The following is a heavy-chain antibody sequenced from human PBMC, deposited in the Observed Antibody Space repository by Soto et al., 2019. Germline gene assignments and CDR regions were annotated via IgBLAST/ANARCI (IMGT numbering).Heavy chain of an antibody. J-gene: IGHJ4*02. D-gene: IGHD2-15*01. V-gene: IGHV4-39*01. CDR3: ATMGTPATGLYYFAY. CDR2: IYYSGNT. CDR1: GGSISSSGYY. Sequence: SQTLSLTCTVSGGSISSSGYYWGWIRQPPGKGLEWIGSIYYSGNTYYNPSLKSRVTISVDTSKNQFSLNLSFVTAADTAVYYCATMGTPATGLYYFAYWGQGTLVTVSS.